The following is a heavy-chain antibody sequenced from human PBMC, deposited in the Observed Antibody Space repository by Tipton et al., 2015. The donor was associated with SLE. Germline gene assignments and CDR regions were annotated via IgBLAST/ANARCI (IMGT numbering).Heavy chain of an antibody. CDR3: ARGGTYYGSGIYPPSHYYMDV. CDR1: GFTFSSYA. CDR2: ISSNGNSA. V-gene: IGHV3-64*01. Sequence: GSLRLSYAASGFTFSSYAMHWVRQAPGKGLEYVSGISSNGNSAYYANSVKDRFTISRDNSKNTLYLQMGSLRPEDMGLYSCARGGTYYGSGIYPPSHYYMDVWGKGTTVTVSS. J-gene: IGHJ6*03. D-gene: IGHD3-10*01.